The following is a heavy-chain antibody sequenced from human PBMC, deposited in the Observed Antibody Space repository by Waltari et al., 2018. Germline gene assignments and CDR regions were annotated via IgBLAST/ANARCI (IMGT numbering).Heavy chain of an antibody. Sequence: QVQLVQSGAEVKKPGSSVKVSCKASGGTFSSYAISWGRRAPGQGLEWMGGIIPIFGTANYAQKFQGRVTITADESTSTAYMELSSLRSEDTAVYYCARITMVRGVIITYAFDIWGQGTMVTVSS. D-gene: IGHD3-10*01. CDR3: ARITMVRGVIITYAFDI. V-gene: IGHV1-69*12. CDR2: IIPIFGTA. J-gene: IGHJ3*02. CDR1: GGTFSSYA.